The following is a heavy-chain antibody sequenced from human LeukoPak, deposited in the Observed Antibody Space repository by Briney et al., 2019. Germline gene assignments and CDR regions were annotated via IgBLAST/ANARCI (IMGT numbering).Heavy chain of an antibody. D-gene: IGHD4-23*01. Sequence: ASVKVSCKASGYTFTGYYMHWVRQAPGQGLEWMGGIIPIFGTANYAQKFQGRVTITADESTSTAYMELSSLRSEDTAVYYCARVDYGGNPANYYYYYMDVWGKGTTVTISS. CDR1: GYTFTGYY. J-gene: IGHJ6*03. CDR2: IIPIFGTA. V-gene: IGHV1-69*13. CDR3: ARVDYGGNPANYYYYYMDV.